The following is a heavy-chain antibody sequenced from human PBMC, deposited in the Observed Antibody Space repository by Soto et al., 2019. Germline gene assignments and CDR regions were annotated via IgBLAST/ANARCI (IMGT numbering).Heavy chain of an antibody. CDR2: FDPEDGET. V-gene: IGHV1-24*01. D-gene: IGHD5-18*01. CDR3: ARVGDTTMADDY. CDR1: GYTLTELS. Sequence: ASVKVSCKVSGYTLTELSMHWVRQAPGKGLEWMGGFDPEDGETIYAQKFQGRVTMTEDTSTDTAYMELSSLRSEDTAVYYCARVGDTTMADDYWGQGTLVTVSS. J-gene: IGHJ4*02.